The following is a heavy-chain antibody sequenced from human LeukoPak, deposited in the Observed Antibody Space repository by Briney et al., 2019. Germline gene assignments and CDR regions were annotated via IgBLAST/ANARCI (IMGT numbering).Heavy chain of an antibody. CDR1: GFIFTNYF. CDR3: ATDRGWRTSGYYLYYFEY. V-gene: IGHV3-7*01. Sequence: GGSLRLPCAASGFIFTNYFMSWVRQAPGKGLEWVASIKHDGSEKYYVDSVRGRFTISRDNTMNSLYLQMGSLRAKDTAVYYCATDRGWRTSGYYLYYFEYWGQGTLVTYSS. D-gene: IGHD3-3*01. J-gene: IGHJ4*02. CDR2: IKHDGSEK.